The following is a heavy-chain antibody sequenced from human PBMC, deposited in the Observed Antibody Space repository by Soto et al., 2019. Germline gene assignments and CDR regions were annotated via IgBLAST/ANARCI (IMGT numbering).Heavy chain of an antibody. CDR3: ASPYGSGSYYYGMDV. Sequence: PSETLSLTCAVYGGSFSGYYWSWIRQPPGKGLEWIGEINHSGSTNYNPSLKSRVTISVDTSKNQFSLKLSSVTAADTAVYYCASPYGSGSYYYGMDVWGQGTTVTV. V-gene: IGHV4-34*01. CDR2: INHSGST. D-gene: IGHD3-10*01. CDR1: GGSFSGYY. J-gene: IGHJ6*02.